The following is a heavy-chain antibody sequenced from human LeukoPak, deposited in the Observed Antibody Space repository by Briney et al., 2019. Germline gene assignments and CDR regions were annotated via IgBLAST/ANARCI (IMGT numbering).Heavy chain of an antibody. CDR2: IYYNGKT. D-gene: IGHD1-26*01. J-gene: IGHJ3*02. V-gene: IGHV4-39*01. CDR1: GGAITDSNYY. CDR3: ARYSGSHYAFDI. Sequence: PSETLSLTCTVSGGAITDSNYYWGWIRQPPGEGLEWIGNIYYNGKTFYNESVKSRVTISVDTSKNQFSLKLSSVTAADTALLYCARYSGSHYAFDIWGQGTMVTVSS.